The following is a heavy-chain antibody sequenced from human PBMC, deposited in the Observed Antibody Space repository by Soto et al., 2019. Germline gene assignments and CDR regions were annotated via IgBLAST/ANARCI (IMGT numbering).Heavy chain of an antibody. Sequence: LRLSCATSGFTFSSYGMHWVRQAPGKGLEWVAVISYDGSNKYYADSVKGRFTISRDNSKNTLYLQMNSLRAEDTAVYYCAKDLLLHYDILTGPVDYWGQGTLVTVSS. CDR2: ISYDGSNK. J-gene: IGHJ4*02. D-gene: IGHD3-9*01. CDR1: GFTFSSYG. CDR3: AKDLLLHYDILTGPVDY. V-gene: IGHV3-30*18.